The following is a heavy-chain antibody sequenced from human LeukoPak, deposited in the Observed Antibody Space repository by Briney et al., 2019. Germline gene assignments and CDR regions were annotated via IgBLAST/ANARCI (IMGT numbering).Heavy chain of an antibody. Sequence: ASVKVSCKASGYIFSGYYIHWVRQAPGHGLEWIGRINPNNRDTMYAQKFQGRVTMTRDTSISTAYMELSRLRSDDTAVYYCARVSIAVAGLLDYWGQGTLLTVSS. J-gene: IGHJ4*02. D-gene: IGHD6-19*01. CDR1: GYIFSGYY. V-gene: IGHV1-2*06. CDR3: ARVSIAVAGLLDY. CDR2: INPNNRDT.